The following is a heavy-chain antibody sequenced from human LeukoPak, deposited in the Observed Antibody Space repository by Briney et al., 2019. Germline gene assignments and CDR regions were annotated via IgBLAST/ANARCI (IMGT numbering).Heavy chain of an antibody. J-gene: IGHJ4*02. CDR1: GGSFSGYY. CDR3: ARDYGSGYHDY. Sequence: SETLSLTCAVYGGSFSGYYWSWIRQPPGKGLEWIGYIYYSGSTKYNPSLKSRVTISVDTSKNHFSLKLSSVTAADTAVYYCARDYGSGYHDYWGQGTLVTVSS. V-gene: IGHV4-59*01. D-gene: IGHD3-22*01. CDR2: IYYSGST.